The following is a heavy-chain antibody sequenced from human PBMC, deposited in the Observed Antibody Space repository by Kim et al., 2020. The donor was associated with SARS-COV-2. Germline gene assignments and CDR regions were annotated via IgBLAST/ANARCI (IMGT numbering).Heavy chain of an antibody. CDR1: GFSFNNYG. D-gene: IGHD3-9*01. V-gene: IGHV3-30*18. Sequence: GGSLRLSCAASGFSFNNYGMHWVRQAPGKGLEWVAFISYEGSKKQYPDSLKGRFTISRDYSKNTLYLQMNSLTAEDTAVYYCAKPEYIFWLNTFYGM. CDR3: AKPEYIFWLNTFYGM. J-gene: IGHJ6*01. CDR2: ISYEGSKK.